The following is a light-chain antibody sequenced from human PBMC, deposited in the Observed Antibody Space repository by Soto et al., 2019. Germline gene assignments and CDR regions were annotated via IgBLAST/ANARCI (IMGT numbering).Light chain of an antibody. CDR1: SSDVGGYNY. CDR3: SSYTGSTTLVV. CDR2: DVS. J-gene: IGLJ2*01. Sequence: QSALTQPASVSGSPGQSITISCTGTSSDVGGYNYVSWYQQHPGKAPKLMIYDVSNRPSGVSNRFSGSRSGNTASLTLSGLQAGDEAHYYCSSYTGSTTLVVFGGGTKLTVL. V-gene: IGLV2-14*03.